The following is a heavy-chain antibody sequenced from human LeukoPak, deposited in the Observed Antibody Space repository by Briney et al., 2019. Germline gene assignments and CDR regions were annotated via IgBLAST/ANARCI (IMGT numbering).Heavy chain of an antibody. J-gene: IGHJ4*02. CDR3: ARARNRAWDY. Sequence: GRSLRLSCAASGFTFSSYAMHWVRQAPGKGLEWVAVISYHGSNKYYADYVKGRFTISRDNSKNTLYLQMNSLRAEDTAVYYCARARNRAWDYGGQGTLVTVSS. CDR2: ISYHGSNK. V-gene: IGHV3-30-3*01. CDR1: GFTFSSYA. D-gene: IGHD1-14*01.